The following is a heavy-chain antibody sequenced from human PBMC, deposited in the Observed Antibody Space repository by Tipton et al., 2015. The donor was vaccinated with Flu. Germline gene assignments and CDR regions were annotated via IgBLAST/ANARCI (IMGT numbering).Heavy chain of an antibody. J-gene: IGHJ4*02. CDR1: GFTFGSYG. Sequence: SLRLSCAASGFTFGSYGLKWVRQAPGKGLEWVAGISYDGSDKSYADSVKGRFTISRDNSKNTLYLQMSSLRVEDTAVYYCAKADSSGFYYARRHSWGQGTLVTVSS. CDR3: AKADSSGFYYARRHS. D-gene: IGHD3-22*01. CDR2: ISYDGSDK. V-gene: IGHV3-33*06.